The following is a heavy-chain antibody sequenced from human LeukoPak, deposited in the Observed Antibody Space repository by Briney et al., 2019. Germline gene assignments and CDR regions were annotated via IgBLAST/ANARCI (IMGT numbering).Heavy chain of an antibody. CDR3: ARGSPTYYDYVWGSYRPNPFDY. D-gene: IGHD3-16*02. CDR2: INHSGST. CDR1: GGSFSGYY. V-gene: IGHV4-34*01. J-gene: IGHJ4*02. Sequence: PSETLSLTCAVYGGSFSGYYWSWIRQPPGKGLEWIGEINHSGSTNYNPSLKSRVTISVDTSKNQFSLKLSSVTAADTAVYYCARGSPTYYDYVWGSYRPNPFDYWGQGTLVTVSS.